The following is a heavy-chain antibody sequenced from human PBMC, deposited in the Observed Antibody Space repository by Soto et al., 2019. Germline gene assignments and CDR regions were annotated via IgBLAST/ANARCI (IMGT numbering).Heavy chain of an antibody. CDR3: ARGTVGATDPYYYGLDV. CDR2: ISYDGST. J-gene: IGHJ6*02. Sequence: SETLSLTCTVSSGFISTYYWSWIRQPPGERPEWIGYISYDGSTNYSPSLKSRVTISKDTSRNQFTLKLSSVTAADTAVYYCARGTVGATDPYYYGLDVWGQGTTVTVS. CDR1: SGFISTYY. D-gene: IGHD1-26*01. V-gene: IGHV4-59*01.